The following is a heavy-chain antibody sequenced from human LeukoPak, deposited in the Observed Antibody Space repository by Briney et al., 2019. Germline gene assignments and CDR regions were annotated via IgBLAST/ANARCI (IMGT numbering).Heavy chain of an antibody. CDR1: GGSISSYY. Sequence: SETLSLTCTVSGGSISSYYWSWVRQPPGKGLEWIGYIYYSGSTNYNPSLKSRVTISVDTSKNQFSLKLSSVTAADTAVYYCARDRASNWFDPWGQGTLVTVSS. J-gene: IGHJ5*02. CDR2: IYYSGST. D-gene: IGHD3-10*01. V-gene: IGHV4-59*01. CDR3: ARDRASNWFDP.